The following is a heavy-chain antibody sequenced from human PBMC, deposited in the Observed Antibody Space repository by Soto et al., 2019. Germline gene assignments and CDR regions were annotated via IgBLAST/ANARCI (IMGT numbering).Heavy chain of an antibody. J-gene: IGHJ4*02. CDR1: GFIVSNNY. CDR2: IYTGGNT. D-gene: IGHD3-3*01. Sequence: GGSLRLSCAASGFIVSNNYMTWVRQAPGKGLEWVSVIYTGGNTFYADSVKGRFTISRDNSKNTLYLQMNSLRAEDTAVYYCARDGPRRWSGYSFDYWGQGTLVTVSS. V-gene: IGHV3-53*05. CDR3: ARDGPRRWSGYSFDY.